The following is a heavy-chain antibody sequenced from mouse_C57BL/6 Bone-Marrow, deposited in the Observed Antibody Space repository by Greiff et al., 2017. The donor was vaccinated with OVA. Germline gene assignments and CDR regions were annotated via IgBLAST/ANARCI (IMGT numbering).Heavy chain of an antibody. CDR3: ARGGGDY. Sequence: QVQLQQSGAELVRPGTSVKVSCKASGYAFTNYLIEWVKQRPGQGLEWIGVINPGSGGTNYNEKLKGKATLTADKSSSTAYMQLSSLTSEDSAVYFCARGGGDYWGQGTTLTVSS. CDR2: INPGSGGT. V-gene: IGHV1-54*01. CDR1: GYAFTNYL. J-gene: IGHJ2*01.